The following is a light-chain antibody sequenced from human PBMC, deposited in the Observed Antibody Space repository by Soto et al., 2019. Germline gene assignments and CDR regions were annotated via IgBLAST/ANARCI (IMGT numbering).Light chain of an antibody. CDR1: QSVSSY. CDR2: DAS. CDR3: QQRSNWPPIFT. Sequence: DIVLTQSPATLSLSPGERATLSCRASQSVSSYLAWYQQKPGQAPRLLIYDASNRATGIPARFSGSGSGTEFNLTISSLEPEDFAVYYCQQRSNWPPIFTFGPGTKVDIK. J-gene: IGKJ3*01. V-gene: IGKV3-11*01.